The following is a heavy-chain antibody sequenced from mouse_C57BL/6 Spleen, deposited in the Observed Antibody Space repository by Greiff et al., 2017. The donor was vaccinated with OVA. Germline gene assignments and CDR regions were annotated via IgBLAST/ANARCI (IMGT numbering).Heavy chain of an antibody. V-gene: IGHV5-16*01. CDR1: GFTFSDYY. Sequence: EVKLQESEGGLVQPGSSMKLSCTASGFTFSDYYMAWVRQVPEKGLEWVANINYDGSSTYYLDSLKSRFIISRDNAKNILYLQMSSLKSEDTATYYCARAGGSSWYFDVWGTGTTVTVSS. CDR2: INYDGSST. D-gene: IGHD1-1*01. J-gene: IGHJ1*03. CDR3: ARAGGSSWYFDV.